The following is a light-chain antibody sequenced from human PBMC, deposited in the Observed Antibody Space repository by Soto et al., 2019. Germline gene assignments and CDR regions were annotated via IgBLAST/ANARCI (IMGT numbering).Light chain of an antibody. CDR2: GAS. CDR3: QQSYSYTRM. CDR1: QTISTY. Sequence: DIQMTQSPSSLSASAGDRVTITCRASQTISTYLNWYQQKPGKAPKVLIYGASSLQSGVPTRFSGSGSGTDFTLTISSLQPEDSATYYCQQSYSYTRMFGQGTKVDIK. V-gene: IGKV1-39*01. J-gene: IGKJ1*01.